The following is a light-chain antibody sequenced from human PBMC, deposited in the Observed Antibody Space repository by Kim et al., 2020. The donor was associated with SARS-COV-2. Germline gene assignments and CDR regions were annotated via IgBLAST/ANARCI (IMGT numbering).Light chain of an antibody. J-gene: IGKJ1*01. V-gene: IGKV1-33*01. CDR2: DAS. Sequence: GSVGDRATITCQASHGINNDLNWNQQKPGKAPNLLIYDASTLATGVPSRFSGSGSGTDFTFTTSNLQPEDIATYYCQHYDNLPWTFGQGTKVDIK. CDR1: HGINND. CDR3: QHYDNLPWT.